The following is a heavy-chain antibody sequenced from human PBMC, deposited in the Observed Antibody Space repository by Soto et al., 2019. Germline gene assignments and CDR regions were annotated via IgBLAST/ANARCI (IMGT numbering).Heavy chain of an antibody. CDR1: GGSISSYY. CDR2: IYYSGST. D-gene: IGHD3-10*01. CDR3: ARWGSSGLDY. J-gene: IGHJ4*02. V-gene: IGHV4-59*01. Sequence: KTSETLSLTCTVSGGSISSYYWSWIRQPPGKGLEWIGYIYYSGSTNYNPSLKSRVTISVDTSKNQFSLKLSSVTAADTAVYYCARWGSSGLDYWGQGALVTVSS.